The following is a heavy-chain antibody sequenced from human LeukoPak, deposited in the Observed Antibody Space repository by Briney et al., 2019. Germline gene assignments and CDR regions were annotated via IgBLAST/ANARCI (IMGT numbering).Heavy chain of an antibody. CDR2: ISYDGSNK. J-gene: IGHJ4*02. CDR3: ARDGSYLFFDY. V-gene: IGHV3-30*04. D-gene: IGHD1-26*01. CDR1: GFTFSSYA. Sequence: GGSLRLSCAASGFTFSSYAMHWVRQAPGKGLEWVAVISYDGSNKYYADSVKGRFTISRDNSKNTLYLQMNSLRAEDTAVYYCARDGSYLFFDYWGQGTLVTVSS.